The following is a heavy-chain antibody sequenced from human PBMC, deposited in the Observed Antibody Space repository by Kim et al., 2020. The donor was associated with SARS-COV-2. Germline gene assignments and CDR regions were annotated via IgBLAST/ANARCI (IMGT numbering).Heavy chain of an antibody. CDR2: TYYRSKWYN. Sequence: SQTLSLTCAISGDSVSSNSVIWHWIRQSPSTGLEWLGRTYYRSKWYNDYEVSVKSRITINPDTSKNQFSLQLNSVTPEDTAVYYCTREERMEMRSFDIWGQGTMVTVSS. J-gene: IGHJ3*02. V-gene: IGHV6-1*01. CDR1: GDSVSSNSVI. D-gene: IGHD1-1*01. CDR3: TREERMEMRSFDI.